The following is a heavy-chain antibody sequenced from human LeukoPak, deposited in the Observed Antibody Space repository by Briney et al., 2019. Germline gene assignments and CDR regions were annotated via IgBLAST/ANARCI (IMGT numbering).Heavy chain of an antibody. J-gene: IGHJ4*02. CDR2: INPDGRST. Sequence: GGSLRLSCAASGFTFSSYWMHWVRQAPGKGLVWVSRINPDGRSTHYTDSVGGRFTISRDNAKNTLFLQMDTLRAEDTAVYYCLKEGGTRSWYFRGFDDWGQGALVTVSS. V-gene: IGHV3-74*01. CDR3: LKEGGTRSWYFRGFDD. D-gene: IGHD6-13*01. CDR1: GFTFSSYW.